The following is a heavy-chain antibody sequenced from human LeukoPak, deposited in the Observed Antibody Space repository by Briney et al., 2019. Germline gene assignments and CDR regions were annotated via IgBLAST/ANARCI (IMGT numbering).Heavy chain of an antibody. CDR1: GFTFSSYS. CDR3: VRDVAYDFRNPYRYFQH. D-gene: IGHD3-3*01. J-gene: IGHJ1*01. Sequence: GGSLRLSCAASGFTFSSYSMNWVRQAPGPGLEWVSYISSSSSTIYYADSVKARFTISRDNAKSSLYLQMKSLRAEDTAVYYCVRDVAYDFRNPYRYFQHWGQGTLLTVSS. V-gene: IGHV3-48*04. CDR2: ISSSSSTI.